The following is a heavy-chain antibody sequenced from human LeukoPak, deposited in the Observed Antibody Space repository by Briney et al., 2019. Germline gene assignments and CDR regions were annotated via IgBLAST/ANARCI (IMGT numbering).Heavy chain of an antibody. J-gene: IGHJ4*02. V-gene: IGHV1-18*01. CDR3: VRDNNYIFDY. CDR1: GYTFTSYG. Sequence: ASVKVSCKASGYTFTSYGISWMRQAPGQGLEWMGWISAYNGNTKYAQKLQGRVTMTTDTSTSIAYMELRSLRSDDTAVYFCVRDNNYIFDYRGQGTLVTVSS. D-gene: IGHD3-10*01. CDR2: ISAYNGNT.